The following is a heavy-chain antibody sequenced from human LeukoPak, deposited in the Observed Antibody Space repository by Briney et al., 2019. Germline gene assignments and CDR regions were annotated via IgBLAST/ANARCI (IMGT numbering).Heavy chain of an antibody. J-gene: IGHJ4*02. CDR2: INNDGSGT. D-gene: IGHD3-10*01. CDR1: GFTFSSYW. V-gene: IGHV3-74*01. CDR3: AREGYYYDFDY. Sequence: GGSLRLSCAAPGFTFSSYWMHWVRQAPGKGLVWVSVINNDGSGTNYADSVKGRFTISRDNSKNTLYLQMNSLRAEDTAVYYCAREGYYYDFDYWGQGTLVTVSS.